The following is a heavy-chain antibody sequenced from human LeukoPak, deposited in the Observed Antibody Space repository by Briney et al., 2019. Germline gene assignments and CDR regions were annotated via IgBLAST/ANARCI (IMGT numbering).Heavy chain of an antibody. Sequence: SETMSLTCDVSGYSIRTGYYWGWVRQPPGKDLMWIGSVYHSGSTYYNPSLQSRVNILVDTSKNQFSLSLTSVTAAHTAIYFRARSSFDVGAFDIWGQGTMVTVSS. V-gene: IGHV4-38-2*01. J-gene: IGHJ3*02. CDR3: ARSSFDVGAFDI. CDR1: GYSIRTGYY. CDR2: VYHSGST.